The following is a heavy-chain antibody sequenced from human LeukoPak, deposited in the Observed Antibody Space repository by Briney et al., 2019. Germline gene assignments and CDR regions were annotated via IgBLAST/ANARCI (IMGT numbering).Heavy chain of an antibody. V-gene: IGHV3-21*01. Sequence: PGGSLRLSCAASGFTFSSYSMDRVRQAPGKGLEWVSSISSSSSYIYYADSVKGRFTISRDNAKNSLYLQMNSLRAEDTAVYYCAREEVLGAFDIWGQGTMVTVSS. CDR3: AREEVLGAFDI. J-gene: IGHJ3*02. CDR1: GFTFSSYS. CDR2: ISSSSSYI.